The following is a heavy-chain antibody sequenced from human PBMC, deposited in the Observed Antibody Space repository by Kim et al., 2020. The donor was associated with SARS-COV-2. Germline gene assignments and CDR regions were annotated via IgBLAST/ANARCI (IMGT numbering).Heavy chain of an antibody. CDR2: T. V-gene: IGHV4-34*01. Sequence: TNNTPSLKSRVTIAVDTSKNQFSLKLSSVTAADTAVYYCARVAAAGTSDYWGQGTLVTVSS. J-gene: IGHJ4*02. CDR3: ARVAAAGTSDY. D-gene: IGHD6-13*01.